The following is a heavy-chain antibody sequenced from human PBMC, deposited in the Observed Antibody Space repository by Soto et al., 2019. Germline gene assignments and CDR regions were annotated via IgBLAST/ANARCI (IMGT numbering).Heavy chain of an antibody. V-gene: IGHV3-33*01. J-gene: IGHJ3*02. CDR3: ARDQAVAGYGDAAFDI. CDR2: IWYDGSNK. CDR1: GFIFSSYG. D-gene: IGHD6-19*01. Sequence: GGSLRLSCAASGFIFSSYGMHWVRQAPGKGLEWVAAIWYDGSNKYYADSVKGRFTISRDNSKNTLYLQMNSLRAEDTAVYYCARDQAVAGYGDAAFDIWGQGTMVTVSS.